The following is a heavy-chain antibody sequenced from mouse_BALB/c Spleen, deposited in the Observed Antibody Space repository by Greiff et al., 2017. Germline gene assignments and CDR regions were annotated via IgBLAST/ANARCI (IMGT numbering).Heavy chain of an antibody. CDR3: ARLLGFYAMDY. Sequence: EVKLQESGPGLVKPSQSLSLTCTVTGYSITSDYAWNWIRQFPGNKLEWMGYISYSGSTSYNPSLKSRISITRDTSKNQFFLQLNSVTTEDTATYYCARLLGFYAMDYWGQGTSVTVSS. D-gene: IGHD4-1*01. V-gene: IGHV3-2*02. CDR1: GYSITSDYA. CDR2: ISYSGST. J-gene: IGHJ4*01.